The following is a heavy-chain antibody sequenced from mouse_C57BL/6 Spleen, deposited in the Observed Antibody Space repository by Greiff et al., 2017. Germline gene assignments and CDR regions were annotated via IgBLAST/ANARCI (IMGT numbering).Heavy chain of an antibody. Sequence: EVHLVESGGGLVKPGGSLKLSCAASGFTFSDYGMHWVRQAPEKGLEWVAYISSGSSTIYYADTVKGRFTISRDNAKNTLFLQMTSLRSEDTAMYYCARGGITTVVAYYFDYWGQGTTLTVSS. V-gene: IGHV5-17*01. CDR3: ARGGITTVVAYYFDY. D-gene: IGHD1-1*01. CDR2: ISSGSSTI. CDR1: GFTFSDYG. J-gene: IGHJ2*01.